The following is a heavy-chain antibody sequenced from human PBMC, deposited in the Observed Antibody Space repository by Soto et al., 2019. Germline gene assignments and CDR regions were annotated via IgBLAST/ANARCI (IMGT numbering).Heavy chain of an antibody. J-gene: IGHJ4*02. D-gene: IGHD4-17*01. CDR2: ISGSGGST. CDR3: AKRGARLLALYYFDY. V-gene: IGHV3-23*01. Sequence: EVQLLESGGGLVQPGGSLRLSCAASGFTFSSYAMSWVRQAPGKGLEWVSAISGSGGSTYYAGSVKGRFTISRDNSKNTTYQEMNSRRSVGTAVYYCAKRGARLLALYYFDYWGQGTLVTVSS. CDR1: GFTFSSYA.